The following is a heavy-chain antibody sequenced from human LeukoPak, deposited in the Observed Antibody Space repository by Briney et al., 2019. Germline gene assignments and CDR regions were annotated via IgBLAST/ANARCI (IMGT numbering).Heavy chain of an antibody. Sequence: SETLSLTCTVSGGSINTYYWSWIRQPAGKGLEWIGRIYTSGSTNYNPSLKSRVIMSVDTSKNQFSLKLSSVTAADTAVYYCARRGYEDSRPFDSWGQGTLVTVSS. CDR3: ARRGYEDSRPFDS. J-gene: IGHJ4*02. D-gene: IGHD5-12*01. CDR2: IYTSGST. CDR1: GGSINTYY. V-gene: IGHV4-4*07.